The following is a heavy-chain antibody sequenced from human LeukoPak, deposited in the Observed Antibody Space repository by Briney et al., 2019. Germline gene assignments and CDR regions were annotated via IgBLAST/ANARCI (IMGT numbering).Heavy chain of an antibody. CDR2: IKQDGGEK. D-gene: IGHD1-26*01. J-gene: IGHJ4*02. V-gene: IGHV3-7*01. Sequence: GGSLRLSCAAAGFSFSSYWMSWVRQAPGKGLEWVANIKQDGGEKYYVDSVKGRFTISRDNADNSLYLQMSSLRAEDTALYYCARDKLEGATRIDFWGQGTLVTVSS. CDR3: ARDKLEGATRIDF. CDR1: GFSFSSYW.